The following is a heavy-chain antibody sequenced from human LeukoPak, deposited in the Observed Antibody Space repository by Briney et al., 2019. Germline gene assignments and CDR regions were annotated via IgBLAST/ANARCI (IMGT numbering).Heavy chain of an antibody. V-gene: IGHV1-69*05. CDR2: IIPIFGTA. J-gene: IGHJ5*02. D-gene: IGHD2-2*01. CDR3: ARAQPIVPAAMGWFDP. Sequence: SVKVSCKASGGTFSSYAISWVRQAPGQGLEWMGGIIPIFGTANYAQKFQGRVTSTTDESTSTAYMELSSLRSEDTAVYYCARAQPIVPAAMGWFDPWGQGTLVTVSS. CDR1: GGTFSSYA.